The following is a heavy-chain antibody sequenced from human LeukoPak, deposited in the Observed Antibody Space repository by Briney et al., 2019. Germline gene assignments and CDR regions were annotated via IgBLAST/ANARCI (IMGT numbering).Heavy chain of an antibody. CDR1: GGSISSGSYY. CDR3: ARDTRRFDP. CDR2: IYTSGST. J-gene: IGHJ5*02. V-gene: IGHV4-61*02. Sequence: SQTLSLTCTVSGGSISSGSYYWSWIRQPAGKGLEWIGRIYTSGSTYYNPPLKSRVTISVDTSKNQFSLKLSSVTAADTAVYYCARDTRRFDPWGQGTLVTVSS.